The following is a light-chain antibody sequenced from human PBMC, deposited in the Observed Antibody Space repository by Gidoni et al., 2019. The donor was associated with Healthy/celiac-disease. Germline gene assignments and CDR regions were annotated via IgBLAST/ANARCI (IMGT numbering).Light chain of an antibody. CDR3: CSYAADVV. V-gene: IGLV2-23*01. J-gene: IGLJ2*01. Sequence: QSALTQPASVSGSPGQSITISCTGTSSDVGSYNLVAWYQQHPGKAPKLRIYEGSKRPSGVSNRFSGSKSGNTASLTISGLQAEDEADYYCCSYAADVVFGGGTKLTVL. CDR2: EGS. CDR1: SSDVGSYNL.